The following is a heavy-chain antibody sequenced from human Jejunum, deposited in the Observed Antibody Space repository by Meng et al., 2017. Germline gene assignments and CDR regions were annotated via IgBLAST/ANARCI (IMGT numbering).Heavy chain of an antibody. V-gene: IGHV3-66*03. J-gene: IGHJ1*01. D-gene: IGHD3-22*01. CDR3: TRGSSRYESSGYHFKH. CDR2: LYSTGST. Sequence: GESLKISCAASGFSVSTNYMSWVRQAPGKGLEWVSALYSTGSTHYAESVKGRFTVSRDNSKNTMYLQMNSLSAEDPAVYYCTRGSSRYESSGYHFKHWGQGTLVTVSS. CDR1: GFSVSTNY.